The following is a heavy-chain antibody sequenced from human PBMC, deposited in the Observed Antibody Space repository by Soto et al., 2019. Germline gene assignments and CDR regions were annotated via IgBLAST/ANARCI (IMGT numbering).Heavy chain of an antibody. V-gene: IGHV1-18*01. Sequence: QVQLVQSGAEVKKPGASVRVSCKASGYTFTRYGISWVRQAPGQGLEWMGWISPFNGNTNFAQKLQGRLTMTTESSTTKVYMELRSLRSDDTAVYYCARDNLGQPFDYWGQGTLVTVSS. CDR2: ISPFNGNT. CDR1: GYTFTRYG. J-gene: IGHJ4*02. CDR3: ARDNLGQPFDY. D-gene: IGHD7-27*01.